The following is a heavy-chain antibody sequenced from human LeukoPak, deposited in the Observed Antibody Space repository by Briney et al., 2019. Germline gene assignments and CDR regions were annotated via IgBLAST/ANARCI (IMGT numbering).Heavy chain of an antibody. D-gene: IGHD5-24*01. CDR2: INGRGGST. J-gene: IGHJ4*02. CDR1: GFTFSNYA. V-gene: IGHV3-23*01. Sequence: PGGSLRLSCAASGFTFSNYAMSWVRQAPGKGLEWVSSINGRGGSTYYADSVEGRFTISRDNSKHTLYLQMNSVRAEDTAVYYCARGEDGYNLIGDYWGQGTLVAVSS. CDR3: ARGEDGYNLIGDY.